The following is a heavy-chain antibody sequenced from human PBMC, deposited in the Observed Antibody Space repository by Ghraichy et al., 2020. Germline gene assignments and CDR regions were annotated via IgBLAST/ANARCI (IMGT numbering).Heavy chain of an antibody. CDR1: GDSIDSGNYY. J-gene: IGHJ4*02. CDR3: AREIMNRGTDK. D-gene: IGHD1-14*01. Sequence: SETLSLTCTVSGDSIDSGNYYWNWIRQAPGKGLEWIGYIYYSGTTKYNPSLKSRVSMSIDRSKNQFSLKLRSLSVADSAVYYCAREIMNRGTDKWGQGTLVTVSS. CDR2: IYYSGTT. V-gene: IGHV4-30-4*01.